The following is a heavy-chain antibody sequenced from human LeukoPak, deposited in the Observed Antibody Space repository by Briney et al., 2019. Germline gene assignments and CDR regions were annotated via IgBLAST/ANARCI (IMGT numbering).Heavy chain of an antibody. CDR1: GFNFSSYA. V-gene: IGHV3-23*01. J-gene: IGHJ4*02. D-gene: IGHD3-10*01. CDR3: GSYSPGFDY. CDR2: ISGSGGST. Sequence: GSLRLSCAASGFNFSSYAMKWVRQAPGKGLEWASAISGSGGSTYYADSVKGRFTISRDNSKNTLYLQMNSLRAEDTAVYGSGSYSPGFDYWGQGTLVTVSS.